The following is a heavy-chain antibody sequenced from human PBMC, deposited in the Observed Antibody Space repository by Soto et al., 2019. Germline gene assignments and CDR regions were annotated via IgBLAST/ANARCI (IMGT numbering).Heavy chain of an antibody. D-gene: IGHD3-10*01. CDR2: MNPNSGNT. CDR3: ARGTYYYGSGTQSDWFDP. CDR1: GYTFTSYD. Sequence: QVQLVQSGAEVKKPGASVKVSCKASGYTFTSYDINWVRQATGQGLEWMGWMNPNSGNTGYAQKFQSRVTMTRNTSISTAYMELSSLRSEDTAVYYCARGTYYYGSGTQSDWFDPWGQGTLVTVSS. J-gene: IGHJ5*02. V-gene: IGHV1-8*01.